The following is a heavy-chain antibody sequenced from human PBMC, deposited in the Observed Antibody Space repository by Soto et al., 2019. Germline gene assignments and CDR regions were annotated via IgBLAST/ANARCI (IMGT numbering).Heavy chain of an antibody. J-gene: IGHJ4*02. CDR3: ASLLHCGGDCYHFDY. CDR1: GGTFSSYA. CDR2: IIPIFGTA. Sequence: QVQLVQSGAEVQKPGSSVKVSCKASGGTFSSYAISWVQQAPGQGLEWMGGIIPIFGTANYAQKFQGRVTITADESTSTAYMELSSLRSEDTAVYYCASLLHCGGDCYHFDYWGQGTLVTVSS. D-gene: IGHD2-21*02. V-gene: IGHV1-69*01.